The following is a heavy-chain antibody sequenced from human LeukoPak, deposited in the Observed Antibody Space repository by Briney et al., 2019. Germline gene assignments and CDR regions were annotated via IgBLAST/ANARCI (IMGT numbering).Heavy chain of an antibody. CDR2: ISSDGGHT. D-gene: IGHD3-22*01. V-gene: IGHV3-74*01. Sequence: GGSLRLSCADSGFTFSSSWMHWVRQAPGKGLLWVSRISSDGGHTNYADSVKGRFTISRDNAKNTLYLKMNSLRVEDTAVYYCARGLFFSDNSGYYYYPDYWGQGTLVTVSS. CDR3: ARGLFFSDNSGYYYYPDY. CDR1: GFTFSSSW. J-gene: IGHJ4*02.